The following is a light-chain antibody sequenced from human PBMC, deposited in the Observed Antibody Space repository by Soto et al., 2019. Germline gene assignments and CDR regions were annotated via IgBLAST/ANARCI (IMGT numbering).Light chain of an antibody. CDR3: SSYTTNSTLI. CDR1: SSDAGGYNY. J-gene: IGLJ2*01. CDR2: DVS. Sequence: QSALTQPASVSGSPGQSITISCTGTSSDAGGYNYVSWYQQHPGKAPKLMIYDVSSRPSGVSNRFSGSKSGNTASLTISGLQGEDEADYFCSSYTTNSTLIFGGGTKLTVL. V-gene: IGLV2-14*01.